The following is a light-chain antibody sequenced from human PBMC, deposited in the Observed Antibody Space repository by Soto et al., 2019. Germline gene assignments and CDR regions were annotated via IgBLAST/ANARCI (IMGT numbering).Light chain of an antibody. J-gene: IGLJ3*02. CDR2: EDN. V-gene: IGLV6-57*04. Sequence: NFMLTQPHSVSESPGKTVTISCTRSIGSIASNYVQWYQQRPGSAPATVIYEDNQRPSGVPDRFSGSIDSSSNSASLTISGLKTEDEADYYCQSYDGAWVFGGGTQLTVL. CDR1: IGSIASNY. CDR3: QSYDGAWV.